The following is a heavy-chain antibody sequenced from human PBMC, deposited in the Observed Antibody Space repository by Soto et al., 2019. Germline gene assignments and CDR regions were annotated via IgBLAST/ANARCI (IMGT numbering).Heavy chain of an antibody. Sequence: QVQLQESGPGLVKPSETLSLTCTVSGGSVSSGSYYWSWIRQPPGKGLEWIGYNYYSGSTNYNPSLKSRVTISVDTSKNQFSLKLSSVTAADTAVYYCARDSRGVSSSSLDYGMDVWGQGTTVTVSS. CDR2: NYYSGST. D-gene: IGHD6-6*01. CDR1: GGSVSSGSYY. J-gene: IGHJ6*02. CDR3: ARDSRGVSSSSLDYGMDV. V-gene: IGHV4-61*01.